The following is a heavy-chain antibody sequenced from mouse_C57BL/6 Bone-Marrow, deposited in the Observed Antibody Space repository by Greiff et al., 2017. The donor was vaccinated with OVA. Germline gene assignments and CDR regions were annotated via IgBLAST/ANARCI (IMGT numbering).Heavy chain of an antibody. CDR2: IYPGDGDT. V-gene: IGHV1-82*01. CDR1: GYAFSSSW. D-gene: IGHD3-1*01. Sequence: VQLPQSGPELVKPGASVKISCKASGYAFSSSWMNWVKQRPGKGLEWIGRIYPGDGDTNYNGKFKGKATLTADKSSSTAYMQLSSLTSEDSAVYFCARGATTFNWYFDVWGTGTTVTVSS. CDR3: ARGATTFNWYFDV. J-gene: IGHJ1*03.